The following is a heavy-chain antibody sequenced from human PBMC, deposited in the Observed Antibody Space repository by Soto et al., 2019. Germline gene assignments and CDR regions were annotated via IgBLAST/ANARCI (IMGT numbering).Heavy chain of an antibody. CDR2: IRNSGGII. CDR1: GYSFDASY. D-gene: IGHD1-26*01. V-gene: IGHV3-11*01. J-gene: IGHJ5*02. CDR3: ARLRIVGSTEWFDP. Sequence: GGTRRIAIAAPGYSFDASYMMWIRQAPGKGREWVSYIRNSGGIIYYADSVKGRFTVSRDNAKNSLYLQMNSLRAEDTAVYYCARLRIVGSTEWFDPWGQGT.